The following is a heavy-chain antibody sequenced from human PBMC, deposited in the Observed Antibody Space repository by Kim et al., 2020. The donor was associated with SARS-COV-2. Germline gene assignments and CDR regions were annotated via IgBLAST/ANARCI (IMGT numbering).Heavy chain of an antibody. CDR3: GVVMTGIISDGLDV. Sequence: GGSLRLSCAASGFTFSNYWMHWVRQAPGKGLEWVSRIYNDGTRISYADSVKGRFTISRDNAKNTLFLQVNSLRAEDTAVYYCGVVMTGIISDGLDVWGQGTTVSVSS. J-gene: IGHJ6*02. CDR1: GFTFSNYW. V-gene: IGHV3-74*01. D-gene: IGHD2-21*02. CDR2: IYNDGTRI.